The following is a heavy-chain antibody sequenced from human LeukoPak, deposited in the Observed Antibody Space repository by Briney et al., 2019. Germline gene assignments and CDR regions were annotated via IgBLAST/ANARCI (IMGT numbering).Heavy chain of an antibody. V-gene: IGHV3-48*03. CDR2: ISSSGSIV. D-gene: IGHD3-10*01. Sequence: GGSLRLSCVASRFTFSTSEMNWVRQAPGKGLEWVSYISSSGSIVSYADSVKGRFTISRDNAKDSLYLQMNSLRAEDTAFYYCARGYWSFDYWGQGTLVTVPS. J-gene: IGHJ4*02. CDR3: ARGYWSFDY. CDR1: RFTFSTSE.